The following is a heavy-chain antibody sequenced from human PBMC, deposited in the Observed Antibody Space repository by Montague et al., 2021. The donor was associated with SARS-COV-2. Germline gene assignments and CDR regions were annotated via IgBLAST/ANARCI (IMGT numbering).Heavy chain of an antibody. J-gene: IGHJ6*02. D-gene: IGHD6-13*01. V-gene: IGHV4-61*01. Sequence: SETLSLTCTVSSGSVSSGNYYWSWIRQPPGKGLEWIGNIYYSVSTNYNPSLKSRVTISVDTSKNQFSLKMSSVTAADTAVYYCASKKRGTAPAGRLGGMDVWGQGTTVTVSS. CDR2: IYYSVST. CDR3: ASKKRGTAPAGRLGGMDV. CDR1: SGSVSSGNYY.